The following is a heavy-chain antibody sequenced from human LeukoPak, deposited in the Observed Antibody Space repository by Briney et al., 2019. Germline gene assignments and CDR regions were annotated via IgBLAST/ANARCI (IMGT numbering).Heavy chain of an antibody. CDR1: GFTFSSYA. CDR2: ISGSGGST. Sequence: PGGSLRLSCAASGFTFSSYAMSWVRQAPGKGLEWVSAISGSGGSTCYADSVKGRFTISRDNSKNTLYLQMNSLRAEDTAVYYCAKGPGRGIYYYYGMDVWGQGTTVTVSS. J-gene: IGHJ6*02. V-gene: IGHV3-23*01. CDR3: AKGPGRGIYYYYGMDV. D-gene: IGHD3-16*01.